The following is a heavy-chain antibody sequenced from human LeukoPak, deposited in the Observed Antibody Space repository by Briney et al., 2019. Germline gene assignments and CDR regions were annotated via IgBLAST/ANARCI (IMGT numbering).Heavy chain of an antibody. D-gene: IGHD1-14*01. Sequence: SETLSLTCTVYSESLGDYEWSWIRQPPGGRLEWLGQVNPSAFATYNPSLKRPVTISRDTSKNQISLTVTSVIAADTGVYYCARGPIDSDHDFDSWGQGSLVTVSS. CDR1: SESLGDYE. CDR2: VNPSAFA. V-gene: IGHV4-34*01. J-gene: IGHJ4*02. CDR3: ARGPIDSDHDFDS.